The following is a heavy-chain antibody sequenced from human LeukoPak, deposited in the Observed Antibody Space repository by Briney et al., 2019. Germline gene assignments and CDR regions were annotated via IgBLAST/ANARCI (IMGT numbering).Heavy chain of an antibody. CDR2: INHSGST. CDR3: ARVRYGLQSNFDY. CDR1: GGSFSGYY. Sequence: PSETLSLTCAVYGGSFSGYYWSWIRQPPGKGLEWIGEINHSGSTNYNPSLKSRVTISVDTSKNQFSLKLSSVTAADTAVYYCARVRYGLQSNFDYWGQGTLVTVSS. J-gene: IGHJ4*02. D-gene: IGHD5-24*01. V-gene: IGHV4-34*01.